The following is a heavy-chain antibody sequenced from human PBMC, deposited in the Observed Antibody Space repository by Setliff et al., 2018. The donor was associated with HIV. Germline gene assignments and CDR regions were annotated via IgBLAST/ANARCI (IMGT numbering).Heavy chain of an antibody. J-gene: IGHJ3*02. CDR1: GYAFATYN. Sequence: GASVKVSCKASGYAFATYNMHWVRQAPGQGLEWMGWIYPNSGGTKYAQKFQDRVTMTRDTSINTAYMELSRLRSDDTAVYYCAREYDVLTGYYISAFDIWGQGTMVTVSS. D-gene: IGHD3-9*01. CDR3: AREYDVLTGYYISAFDI. CDR2: IYPNSGGT. V-gene: IGHV1-2*02.